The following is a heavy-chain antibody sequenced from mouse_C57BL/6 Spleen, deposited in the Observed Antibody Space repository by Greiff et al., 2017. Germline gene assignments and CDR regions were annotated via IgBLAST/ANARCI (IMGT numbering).Heavy chain of an antibody. V-gene: IGHV1-61*01. J-gene: IGHJ1*03. CDR3: ARPDDYDWYFDV. Sequence: QVHVKQPGAELVRPGSSVKLSCKASGYTFTSYWMDWVKQRPGQGLEWIGNIYPSDSETHYNQKFKDKATLTVDKSSSTAYMQLSSLTSEDSAVYYCARPDDYDWYFDVWGTGTTVTVSS. CDR1: GYTFTSYW. D-gene: IGHD2-4*01. CDR2: IYPSDSET.